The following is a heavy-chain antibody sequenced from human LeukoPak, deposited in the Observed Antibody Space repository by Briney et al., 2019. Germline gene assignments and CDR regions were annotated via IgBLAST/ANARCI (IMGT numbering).Heavy chain of an antibody. V-gene: IGHV3-7*02. CDR1: GFTFSSHW. CDR3: ARGERGDY. D-gene: IGHD3-10*01. CDR2: IKPDGSDK. Sequence: PGGSLRLSCEASGFTFSSHWMSWVRQAPGKGLQWVANIKPDGSDKYYVDSVKGRFTISRDNAKNSLSLQMNSLRAEDTAVYYCARGERGDYWGQGTLVTVSS. J-gene: IGHJ4*02.